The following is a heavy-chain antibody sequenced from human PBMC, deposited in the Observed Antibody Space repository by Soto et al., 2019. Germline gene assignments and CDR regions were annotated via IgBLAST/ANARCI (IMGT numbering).Heavy chain of an antibody. CDR3: ARRIEYSSFDSCGYDYGMDV. CDR2: IYPGDSDT. D-gene: IGHD6-6*01. Sequence: PGESLKISCKGSGYSFTSYWIGWVRQMPGKGLEWMGIIYPGDSDTRYSPSFQGQVTISADKSISTAYLQWSSLKASDTAMYYCARRIEYSSFDSCGYDYGMDVWGQGTTVTVSS. J-gene: IGHJ6*02. V-gene: IGHV5-51*01. CDR1: GYSFTSYW.